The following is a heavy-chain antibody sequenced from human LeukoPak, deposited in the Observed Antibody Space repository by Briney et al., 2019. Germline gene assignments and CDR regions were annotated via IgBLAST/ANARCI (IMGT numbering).Heavy chain of an antibody. CDR3: ARSYGSGSYTTH. J-gene: IGHJ4*02. V-gene: IGHV5-51*01. CDR1: GYSHANYW. CDR2: IYPGDSDT. Sequence: ESLNLYRQCLGYSHANYWIGWVRQMPGPRLEWRVIIYPGDSDTRYRPSFQGQVTISVDKSISTAYLQWSSLKASDTAMYYCARSYGSGSYTTHWGQGTLVTVSS. D-gene: IGHD3-10*01.